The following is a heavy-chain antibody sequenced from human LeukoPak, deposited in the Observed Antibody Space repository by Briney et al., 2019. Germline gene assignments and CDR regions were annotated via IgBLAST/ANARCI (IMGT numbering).Heavy chain of an antibody. D-gene: IGHD3-22*01. CDR2: ISAYNGNT. Sequence: GASVKVPCKASGYTFTSYGISWVRQAPGQGLEWMGWISAYNGNTNYAQKLQGRVTMTTDTSTSTAYMELRSLRSDDTAVYYCARESDYYDSSGLHYFDYWGQGTLVTVSS. CDR1: GYTFTSYG. V-gene: IGHV1-18*01. J-gene: IGHJ4*02. CDR3: ARESDYYDSSGLHYFDY.